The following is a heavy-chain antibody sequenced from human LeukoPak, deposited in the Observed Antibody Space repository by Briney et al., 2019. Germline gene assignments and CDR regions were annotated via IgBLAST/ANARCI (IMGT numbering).Heavy chain of an antibody. CDR2: ISNDGKDK. J-gene: IGHJ4*02. CDR3: ARDYGSGSYYYHY. D-gene: IGHD3-10*01. V-gene: IGHV3-30*14. CDR1: GFTVSRYP. Sequence: GGSLRLSCAASGFTVSRYPMHWVRQAPGKGLEWVTVISNDGKDKHYADSVKGRFTISRDNSKNTLYLQMNSLRAEDTAVYYCARDYGSGSYYYHYWGQGTLVTVSS.